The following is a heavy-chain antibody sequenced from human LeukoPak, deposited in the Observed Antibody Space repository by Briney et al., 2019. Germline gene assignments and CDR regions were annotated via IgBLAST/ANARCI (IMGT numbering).Heavy chain of an antibody. CDR1: GFTFSTYA. D-gene: IGHD3-10*01. J-gene: IGHJ4*02. V-gene: IGHV3-23*01. Sequence: GGSLRLSCAASGFTFSTYAMTWVRQAPGKGLQWVSTISVSGENTYYADSVKGRFTISRDISKSTLYLQMNSLRDEDTALYYCAKYGSGTYYNGLHWGQGTLVTVSS. CDR2: ISVSGENT. CDR3: AKYGSGTYYNGLH.